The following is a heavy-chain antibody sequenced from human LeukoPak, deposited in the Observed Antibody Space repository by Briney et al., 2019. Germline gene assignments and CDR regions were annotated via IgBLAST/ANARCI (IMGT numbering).Heavy chain of an antibody. CDR2: IIPIFGTA. Sequence: GASVKVSCKASGGTFSSYAISWVRQAPGQGLDRMGGIIPIFGTANYAQKFQGRVTITSGESTSTAYMELSSLRSEDTAVYYCARVDRVGASRGCDYWGQGTLVTVSS. CDR1: GGTFSSYA. D-gene: IGHD1-26*01. V-gene: IGHV1-69*13. CDR3: ARVDRVGASRGCDY. J-gene: IGHJ4*02.